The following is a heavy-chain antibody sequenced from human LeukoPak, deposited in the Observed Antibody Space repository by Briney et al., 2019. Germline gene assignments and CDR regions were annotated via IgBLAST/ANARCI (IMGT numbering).Heavy chain of an antibody. Sequence: GGSLRLSCAASGFTFSSYAMSWVRQAPGKGLEWVSAISGSGGSTYYADSVKGRFTISRDNSKNTLYLQMNSLRAEDTAVYYCAKTSVGEGRIIASGYFDKWGQGTLVTVSS. CDR1: GFTFSSYA. CDR2: ISGSGGST. J-gene: IGHJ4*02. CDR3: AKTSVGEGRIIASGYFDK. V-gene: IGHV3-23*01. D-gene: IGHD2-15*01.